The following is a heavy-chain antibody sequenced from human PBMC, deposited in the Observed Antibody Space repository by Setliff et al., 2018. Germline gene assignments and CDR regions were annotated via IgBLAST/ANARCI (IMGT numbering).Heavy chain of an antibody. CDR3: ARGGKILEWLYAHDY. J-gene: IGHJ4*02. D-gene: IGHD3-3*01. V-gene: IGHV4-39*07. Sequence: SSETLSLTCTVSGGSISSSSYYWGWIRQPPGKGLEWIGSIYYSGSTYYNPSLKSRVTISVDTSKNQFSLKLSSVTAADTAVYYCARGGKILEWLYAHDYWGQGTQVTVSS. CDR1: GGSISSSSYY. CDR2: IYYSGST.